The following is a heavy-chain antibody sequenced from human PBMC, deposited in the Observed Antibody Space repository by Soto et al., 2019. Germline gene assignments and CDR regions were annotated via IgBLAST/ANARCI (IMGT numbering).Heavy chain of an antibody. CDR1: GGPLSGSE. D-gene: IGHD2-8*02. Sequence: XTLSLPCSVSGGPLSGSEWSWIRQSPGKGLELLGYVYYTGSTNYSPSLRSRVSISVYKSKNEFSMRLSSVTAADTAVYFCARSVEVPGPHIDYWGQGTQVTVSS. J-gene: IGHJ4*02. CDR2: VYYTGST. V-gene: IGHV4-59*01. CDR3: ARSVEVPGPHIDY.